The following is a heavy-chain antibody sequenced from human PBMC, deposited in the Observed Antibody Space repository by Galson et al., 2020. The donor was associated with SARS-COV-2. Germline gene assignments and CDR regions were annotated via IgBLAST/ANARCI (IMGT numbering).Heavy chain of an antibody. CDR1: GFSLTTSGVD. D-gene: IGHD2-21*01. CDR2: IYWDDDE. Sequence: SGPTLAKPTQTLTLTCTFSGFSLTTSGVDVGWIRQPPGKALEWLAIIYWDDDERYSPSLKSRLTITKDTSKNQVVLTLTNMDPVDTATYYCAHRRSDCDEGGDDGDCYFSAFDVWGQGAMVTVSS. J-gene: IGHJ3*01. V-gene: IGHV2-5*02. CDR3: AHRRSDCDEGGDDGDCYFSAFDV.